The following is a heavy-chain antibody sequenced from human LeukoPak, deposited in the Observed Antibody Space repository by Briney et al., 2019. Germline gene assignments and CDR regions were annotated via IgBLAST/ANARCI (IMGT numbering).Heavy chain of an antibody. D-gene: IGHD2-21*01. CDR1: GFTFSSYS. CDR2: ISSSSSYI. V-gene: IGHV3-21*01. Sequence: GGSLRLSCAASGFTFSSYSMNWVRQAPGKGLEWVSSISSSSSYIYYADSVKGRFTISRDNAKNSLYLQMNSLRAEDTAVYYCARDTVASPFDYWGQGTLVTVSS. J-gene: IGHJ4*02. CDR3: ARDTVASPFDY.